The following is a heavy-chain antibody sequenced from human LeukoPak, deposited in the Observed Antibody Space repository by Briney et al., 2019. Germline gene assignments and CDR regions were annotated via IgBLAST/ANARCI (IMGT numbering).Heavy chain of an antibody. CDR1: GYTFPRYD. Sequence: ASVKVSCKASGYTFPRYDIHWVRQATGQGLEWMGWMNPNSGNTGYAQKFQGRVTMTRNTSISTAYMELSSLRSEDTAVYYCARASVGAKIRYSFDYWGQGTLVTVSS. J-gene: IGHJ4*02. V-gene: IGHV1-8*01. CDR3: ARASVGAKIRYSFDY. D-gene: IGHD1-26*01. CDR2: MNPNSGNT.